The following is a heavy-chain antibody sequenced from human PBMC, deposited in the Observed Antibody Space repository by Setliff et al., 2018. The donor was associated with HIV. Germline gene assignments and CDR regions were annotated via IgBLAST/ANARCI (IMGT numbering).Heavy chain of an antibody. V-gene: IGHV1-46*01. CDR3: ARDRTSSTSSFDH. D-gene: IGHD6-6*01. J-gene: IGHJ4*02. CDR1: GYTFTNYY. CDR2: INPSGGST. Sequence: ASVKVSCKASGYTFTNYYIHWVRQAPGQGLEWMGIINPSGGSTSYAQKFQGRVSMTRDTPTSAIYMELSSLRSEDTAVYYCARDRTSSTSSFDHWGQGTLVTV.